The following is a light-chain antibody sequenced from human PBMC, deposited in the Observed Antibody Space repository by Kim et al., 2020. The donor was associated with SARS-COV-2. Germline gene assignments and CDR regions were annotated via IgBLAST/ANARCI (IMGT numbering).Light chain of an antibody. CDR3: QQSYSSPDT. V-gene: IGKV1-39*01. CDR2: ASS. Sequence: SASVGDRVTITCRASQCITKYLSWYQQKPGKPPSLLIYASSNLLSGVPSRFSGSGSGTDFTLTISSLRPEDFGTYYCQQSYSSPDTFGQGTKLEI. J-gene: IGKJ2*01. CDR1: QCITKY.